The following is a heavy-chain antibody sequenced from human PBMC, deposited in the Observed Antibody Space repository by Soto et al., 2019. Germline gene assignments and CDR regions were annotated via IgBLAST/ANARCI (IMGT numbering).Heavy chain of an antibody. CDR1: EGCLGRSGYY. D-gene: IGHD3-9*01. CDR2: IYYSGST. V-gene: IGHV4-39*01. J-gene: IGHJ3*01. Sequence: GTVSLTSTVDEGCLGRSGYYWGWFRQNPGKGLEWIGSIYYSGSTYYNPSLKSRVPISVDTSKNQFSLKLSSVTAADTAVYYCASYILIGRWPQTQGDYA. CDR3: ASYILIGRWPQTQGDYA.